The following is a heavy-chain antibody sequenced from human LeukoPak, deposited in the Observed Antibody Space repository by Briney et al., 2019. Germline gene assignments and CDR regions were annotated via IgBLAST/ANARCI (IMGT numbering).Heavy chain of an antibody. D-gene: IGHD6-19*01. CDR2: IYLDDYDI. CDR1: GSSFTTYW. Sequence: GESLQISCKGSGSSFTTYWIGWVRQLTGKGVEWMGNIYLDDYDIKKSPTLEGQVTISAHNSISTAYLHWNSLQASDTAIYYCARLTVAAFYNCGQGTLVTVSS. J-gene: IGHJ4*02. CDR3: ARLTVAAFYN. V-gene: IGHV5-51*01.